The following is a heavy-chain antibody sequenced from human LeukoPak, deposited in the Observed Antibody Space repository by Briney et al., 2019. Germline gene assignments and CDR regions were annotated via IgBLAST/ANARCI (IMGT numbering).Heavy chain of an antibody. Sequence: SETLSLTCAVYGVSFSGYYWSWIRQPPGKGLEWMGEINHSGSTNYNPSLKSRVTISVDTSKNQFSLKLSSVTAADTAVYYCARLNCSGGSCYPDYWGQGTLVTVSS. V-gene: IGHV4-34*01. CDR2: INHSGST. D-gene: IGHD2-15*01. J-gene: IGHJ4*02. CDR1: GVSFSGYY. CDR3: ARLNCSGGSCYPDY.